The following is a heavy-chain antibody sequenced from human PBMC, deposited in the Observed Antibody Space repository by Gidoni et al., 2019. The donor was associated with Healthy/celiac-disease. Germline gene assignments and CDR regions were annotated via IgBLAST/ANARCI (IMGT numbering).Heavy chain of an antibody. J-gene: IGHJ6*02. V-gene: IGHV3-53*01. CDR3: ARGNIGDYGMDV. Sequence: RFTISRDNSKNTLYLQMNSLRAEDTAVYYCARGNIGDYGMDVWGQGTTVTVSS.